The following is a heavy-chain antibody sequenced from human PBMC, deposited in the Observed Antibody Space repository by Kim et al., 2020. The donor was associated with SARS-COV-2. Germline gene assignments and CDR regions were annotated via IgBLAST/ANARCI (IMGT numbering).Heavy chain of an antibody. J-gene: IGHJ4*02. CDR3: ARDAYTSGWRTADY. D-gene: IGHD6-19*01. Sequence: YSQKWKGRITVTRDTSASTVYMELSSLRSEDTAVYYCARDAYTSGWRTADYWGQGTLVTVSS. V-gene: IGHV1-3*01.